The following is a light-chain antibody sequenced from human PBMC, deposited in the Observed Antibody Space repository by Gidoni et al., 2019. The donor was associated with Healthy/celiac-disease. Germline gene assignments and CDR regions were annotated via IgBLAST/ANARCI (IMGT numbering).Light chain of an antibody. Sequence: DIQMTQSPSTLSASVGDRVTIPCRASQSISSWLAWYQQKPGKAPKLLIYKASSLESGVPSRFSGSGSGTEFTLTISSLQPDDFATYYCQQYNSYGTFGQXTKVEIK. CDR3: QQYNSYGT. J-gene: IGKJ1*01. CDR1: QSISSW. V-gene: IGKV1-5*03. CDR2: KAS.